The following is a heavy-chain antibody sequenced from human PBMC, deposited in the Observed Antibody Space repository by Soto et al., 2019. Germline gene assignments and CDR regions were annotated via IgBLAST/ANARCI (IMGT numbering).Heavy chain of an antibody. D-gene: IGHD3-9*01. CDR3: ARQNTYYDILTGSPPYYYGMDV. Sequence: GESLKISCKGSGYSFTSYWIGWVRQMPGKGLEWMGIIYPGDSDTRYSPSFQGQVTISADKSISTAYLQWSSLKASDTAMYYCARQNTYYDILTGSPPYYYGMDVWGQGTTVTVSS. CDR1: GYSFTSYW. V-gene: IGHV5-51*01. J-gene: IGHJ6*02. CDR2: IYPGDSDT.